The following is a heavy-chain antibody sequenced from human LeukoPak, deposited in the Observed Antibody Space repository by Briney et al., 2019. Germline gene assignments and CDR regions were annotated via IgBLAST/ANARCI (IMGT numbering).Heavy chain of an antibody. J-gene: IGHJ4*02. V-gene: IGHV4-59*01. D-gene: IGHD6-13*01. CDR3: ARWLAEASIDY. CDR1: GGSISTYY. CDR2: IDYSGST. Sequence: PSETLSLTCTVSGGSISTYYWSWIRQSPGKGLECIGYIDYSGSTNYNPSLKSRVTMSVDTSKNQFSLKLSSVTAADTAVYYCARWLAEASIDYWGQGTLVTVSS.